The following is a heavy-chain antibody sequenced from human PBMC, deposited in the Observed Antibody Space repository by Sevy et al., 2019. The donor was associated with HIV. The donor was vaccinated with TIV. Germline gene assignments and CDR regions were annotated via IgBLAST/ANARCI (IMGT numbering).Heavy chain of an antibody. CDR3: ARHQLRVSATGFDY. D-gene: IGHD6-13*01. J-gene: IGHJ4*02. V-gene: IGHV3-48*01. CDR1: GFTFSNYN. Sequence: GGSLRLSCAASGFTFSNYNMDWVRQAPGKALEWVSYMTFSSNTIYYADSVKGRFTISRDNAKKSLYLQMSSLRAEDTAVYYCARHQLRVSATGFDYWGQGTLVTVSS. CDR2: MTFSSNTI.